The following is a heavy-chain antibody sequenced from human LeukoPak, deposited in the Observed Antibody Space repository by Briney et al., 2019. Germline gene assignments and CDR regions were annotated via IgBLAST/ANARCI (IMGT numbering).Heavy chain of an antibody. CDR2: IYSGGST. V-gene: IGHV3-66*02. J-gene: IGHJ5*02. Sequence: PGGSLRLSCAASGFTVSSNYMSWVRQAPGKGLEWVSVIYSGGSTYYAASVKGRFTISRDNSKNTLYLQMNSLRAEDTAVYYCARDHYDFWSGYSGVNWFDPWGQGTLVTVSS. CDR3: ARDHYDFWSGYSGVNWFDP. CDR1: GFTVSSNY. D-gene: IGHD3-3*01.